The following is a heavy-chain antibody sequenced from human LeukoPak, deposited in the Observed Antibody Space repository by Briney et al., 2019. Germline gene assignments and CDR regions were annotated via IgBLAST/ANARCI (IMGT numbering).Heavy chain of an antibody. Sequence: SETLSLTCTVSGGSISSSSYYWGWIRQPPGKGLEWIGSIYYSGSTYYNPSLKSRVTISVDTSKNQFSLKLSSVTAADTAVYYCAGYCSSTSCCTLDSSGYYFDYWGQGTLVTVSS. CDR3: AGYCSSTSCCTLDSSGYYFDY. D-gene: IGHD2-2*02. J-gene: IGHJ4*02. V-gene: IGHV4-39*07. CDR1: GGSISSSSYY. CDR2: IYYSGST.